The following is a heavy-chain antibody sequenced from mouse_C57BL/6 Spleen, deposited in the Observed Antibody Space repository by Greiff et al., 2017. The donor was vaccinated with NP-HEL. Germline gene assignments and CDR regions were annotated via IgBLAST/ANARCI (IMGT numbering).Heavy chain of an antibody. CDR3: ARKDYDYDKGYFDV. V-gene: IGHV1-69*01. CDR1: GYTFTSYW. CDR2: IDPSDSYT. Sequence: QVQLQQPGAELVMPGASVKLSCKASGYTFTSYWMHWVKQRPGQGLEWIGEIDPSDSYTNYNQKFKGKSTLTVDKSSSTAYMQLRSLTSEDSAVYYCARKDYDYDKGYFDVWGTGTTVTVSS. J-gene: IGHJ1*03. D-gene: IGHD2-4*01.